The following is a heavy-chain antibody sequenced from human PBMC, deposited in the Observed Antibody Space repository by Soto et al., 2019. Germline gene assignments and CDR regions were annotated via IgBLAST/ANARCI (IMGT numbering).Heavy chain of an antibody. D-gene: IGHD6-19*01. CDR1: GGSISSGGYY. CDR3: ARLAIAVAGTNWFDP. J-gene: IGHJ5*02. V-gene: IGHV4-39*01. CDR2: IYYSGST. Sequence: TSETLSLTCTVSGGSISSGGYYWTWIRQHPGKGLEWIGYIYYSGSTYYNPSLKSRVTISVDTSKNQFSLKLSSVTAADTAVYYCARLAIAVAGTNWFDPWGQGTLVTVSS.